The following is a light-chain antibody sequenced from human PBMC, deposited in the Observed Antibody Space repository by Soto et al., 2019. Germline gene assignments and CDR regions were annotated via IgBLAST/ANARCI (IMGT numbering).Light chain of an antibody. CDR2: EVR. Sequence: QSALTQPPSASGSPGQSVTISCTGSSSDVGGYNYVSWYQQHPGKAPKLVIYEVRKLPSGVPDRFSGSKSGNTASLAVSGLQAEDEEDYYCSSYTGTNNFGVFGPGTKLTVL. CDR1: SSDVGGYNY. J-gene: IGLJ1*01. V-gene: IGLV2-8*01. CDR3: SSYTGTNNFGV.